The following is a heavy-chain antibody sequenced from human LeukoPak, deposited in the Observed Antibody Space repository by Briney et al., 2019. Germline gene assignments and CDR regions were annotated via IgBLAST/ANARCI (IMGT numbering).Heavy chain of an antibody. CDR1: GYTFTGYY. D-gene: IGHD3-10*01. Sequence: ASVKVSCKASGYTFTGYYMHWVRQAPGQGLEWMGWISAYNGNTNYAQKLQGRVTMTTDTSTSTAYMELRSLRSDDTAVYYCARCLMVRGLKDRGFDPWGQGTLVTVSS. CDR2: ISAYNGNT. V-gene: IGHV1-18*04. CDR3: ARCLMVRGLKDRGFDP. J-gene: IGHJ5*02.